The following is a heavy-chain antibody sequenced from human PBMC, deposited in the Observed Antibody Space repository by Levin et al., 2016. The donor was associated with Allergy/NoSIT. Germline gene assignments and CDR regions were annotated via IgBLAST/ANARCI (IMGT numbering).Heavy chain of an antibody. J-gene: IGHJ4*02. D-gene: IGHD4-23*01. CDR2: IRSKAYGGTT. CDR3: MRERGGGLYGGDY. V-gene: IGHV3-49*02. Sequence: WIRQPPGKGLEWVGFIRSKAYGGTTDYAASVKGRFTVSRDTSQSIVYLQMNSLKTEDTAVYYCMRERGGGLYGGDYWGQGTLVTVSS.